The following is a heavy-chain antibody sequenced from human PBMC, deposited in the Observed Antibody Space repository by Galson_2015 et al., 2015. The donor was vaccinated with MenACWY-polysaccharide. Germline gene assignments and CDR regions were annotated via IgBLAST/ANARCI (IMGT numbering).Heavy chain of an antibody. Sequence: ETLSLTCTVSGGSISSYRWAWLRQPPGKGLEWIGYIYYTGTANDNPSHTRLVTKPVDTSKKYFSLKLNSVTAADTAVYYCAGLMAGFPCGWFDPWGQGTLVTVSS. CDR3: AGLMAGFPCGWFDP. D-gene: IGHD6-19*01. CDR1: GGSISSYR. V-gene: IGHV4-59*12. CDR2: IYYTGTA. J-gene: IGHJ5*02.